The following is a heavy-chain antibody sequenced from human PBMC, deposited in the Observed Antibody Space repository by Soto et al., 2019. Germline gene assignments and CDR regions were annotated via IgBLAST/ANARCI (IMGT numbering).Heavy chain of an antibody. Sequence: SETLSLTCAVSGGSISSGGYSWSWIRQPPGKGLEWIGYIYHSGSTYYNPSLKSRVTISVDRSKNQFSLKLSSVTAADTAVYYCARHARPTMTTVTELDYWGQGTLVTASS. CDR3: ARHARPTMTTVTELDY. J-gene: IGHJ4*02. V-gene: IGHV4-30-2*01. CDR2: IYHSGST. CDR1: GGSISSGGYS. D-gene: IGHD4-17*01.